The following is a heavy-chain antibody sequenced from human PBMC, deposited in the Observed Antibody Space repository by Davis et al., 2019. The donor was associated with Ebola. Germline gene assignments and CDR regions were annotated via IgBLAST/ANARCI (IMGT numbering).Heavy chain of an antibody. CDR2: INHSGST. V-gene: IGHV4-34*01. CDR3: ARGDLGGKQLVY. D-gene: IGHD6-13*01. J-gene: IGHJ4*02. CDR1: GGSFSGYY. Sequence: SETLSLTCAVYGGSFSGYYWTWIRQPPGKGLEWIGEINHSGSTNYNPSLKSQLIISIDTSKNQFSLQLNSVTDADTAVYYCARGDLGGKQLVYWGQGTLVTVSS.